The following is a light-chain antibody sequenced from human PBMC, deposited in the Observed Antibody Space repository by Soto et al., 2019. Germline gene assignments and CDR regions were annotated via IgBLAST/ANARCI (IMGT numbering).Light chain of an antibody. CDR2: RAS. Sequence: DIQMTQSPSTLSASVGDRVTITCRASQSINSWLAWYQQKPGKAPKLLIHRASSLQSGVPSRFSGSGSGTDFTLTIRSLQPDDFAAYYCQKYEVYPSTFGQGTRLEIK. CDR1: QSINSW. CDR3: QKYEVYPST. J-gene: IGKJ5*01. V-gene: IGKV1-5*03.